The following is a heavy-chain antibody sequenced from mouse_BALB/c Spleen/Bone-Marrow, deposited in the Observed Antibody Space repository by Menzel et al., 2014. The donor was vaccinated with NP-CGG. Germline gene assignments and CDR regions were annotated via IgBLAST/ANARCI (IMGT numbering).Heavy chain of an antibody. CDR2: IDPSDSYT. CDR3: TRGEVQAMDY. Sequence: QVQLQQSGAELVKPGASVKMSCKASGYTFTSYWMHWVKQRPGQGLEWIGVIDPSDSYTSYNQKFKGKATLTVDTSSSTAYIQLSSLTSEDSAVYYCTRGEVQAMDYCGQGTSVTVSS. J-gene: IGHJ4*01. CDR1: GYTFTSYW. V-gene: IGHV1S127*01. D-gene: IGHD2-14*01.